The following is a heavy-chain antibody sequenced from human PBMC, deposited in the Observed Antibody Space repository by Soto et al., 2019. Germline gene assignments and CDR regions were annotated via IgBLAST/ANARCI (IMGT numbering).Heavy chain of an antibody. CDR3: ARAPRGNYRYPSSSHY. V-gene: IGHV4-59*01. Sequence: SETLSLTCTVSGGSISSYYWSWIRQPPGKGLEWIGYIYYSGSTNYNPSLKSRVTISVDTSKNQFSLKLSSVTAADTAVYYCARAPRGNYRYPSSSHYWGQGPLVTVSS. J-gene: IGHJ4*02. CDR1: GGSISSYY. D-gene: IGHD3-16*02. CDR2: IYYSGST.